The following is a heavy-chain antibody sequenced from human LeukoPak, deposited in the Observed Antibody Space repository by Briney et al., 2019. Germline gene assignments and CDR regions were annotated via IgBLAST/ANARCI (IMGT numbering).Heavy chain of an antibody. D-gene: IGHD2-2*01. J-gene: IGHJ4*02. CDR1: RFTFSTYA. CDR2: TRFDGNFK. Sequence: PGGSLRLSCAASRFTFSTYAMHWVRQAPGKGLEWVAFTRFDGNFKYYADSVKGRFTISRDNSKNTVFLQMNSLRPEDTAVYYCAKEREDLVVVAAAMRGYIWGQGTLVTVSS. CDR3: AKEREDLVVVAAAMRGYI. V-gene: IGHV3-30*02.